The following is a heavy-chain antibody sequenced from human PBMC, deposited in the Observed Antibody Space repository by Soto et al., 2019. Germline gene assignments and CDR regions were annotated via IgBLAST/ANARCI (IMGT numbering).Heavy chain of an antibody. CDR1: GFTVSSKY. D-gene: IGHD2-2*01. V-gene: IGHV3-66*04. J-gene: IGHJ3*02. CDR3: AKQGSVVPVGDAFDI. CDR2: IQSGGTT. Sequence: GSLRLSCAASGFTVSSKYMTWVRQAPGKGLEWVSLIQSGGTTYYADSVKGRFTISRDNSKNTLYLQMNSLRAEDTAVYYCAKQGSVVPVGDAFDIWGQGTMVTVSS.